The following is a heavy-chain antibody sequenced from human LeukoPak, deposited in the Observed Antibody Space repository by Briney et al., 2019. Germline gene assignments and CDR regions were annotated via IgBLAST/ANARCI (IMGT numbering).Heavy chain of an antibody. J-gene: IGHJ6*03. Sequence: GASVKVSCKASGYTFTSYDINRVRQATGQGLEWMGWMNPNSGNTGYAQKFQGRVTMTRNTSISTAYMELSSLRSEDTAVYYCARAGGVFWSGYFFAGGHYYYYMDVWGKGTTVTVSS. D-gene: IGHD3-3*01. CDR3: ARAGGVFWSGYFFAGGHYYYYMDV. CDR1: GYTFTSYD. CDR2: MNPNSGNT. V-gene: IGHV1-8*01.